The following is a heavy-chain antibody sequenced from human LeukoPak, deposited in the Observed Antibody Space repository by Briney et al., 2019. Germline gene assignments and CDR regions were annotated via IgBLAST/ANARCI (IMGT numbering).Heavy chain of an antibody. Sequence: SETLSLTCTVSGGSISSYYWSWIRQPPGKGLEWIAYMYYSGSTNYNPSLKSRVTISVDTSKNQFSLKLSSVTAADTAVYYCAREEDQQLILYWGQGNLVTVSS. D-gene: IGHD6-13*01. CDR2: MYYSGST. CDR3: AREEDQQLILY. CDR1: GGSISSYY. V-gene: IGHV4-59*12. J-gene: IGHJ4*02.